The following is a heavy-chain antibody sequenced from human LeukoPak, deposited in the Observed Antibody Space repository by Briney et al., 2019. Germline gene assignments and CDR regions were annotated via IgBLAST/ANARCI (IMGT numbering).Heavy chain of an antibody. J-gene: IGHJ4*02. D-gene: IGHD6-19*01. CDR1: GYTFSSYG. Sequence: ASVKVSCKATGYTFSSYGISWVRQAPGQGLEWMGWISAYNGDINYAQKLQGRLTMTTDTSTSTAYMELRSLRSDDTAVYYCARDIGIVVAGTVDYWGQGTLVTVSS. CDR2: ISAYNGDI. V-gene: IGHV1-18*01. CDR3: ARDIGIVVAGTVDY.